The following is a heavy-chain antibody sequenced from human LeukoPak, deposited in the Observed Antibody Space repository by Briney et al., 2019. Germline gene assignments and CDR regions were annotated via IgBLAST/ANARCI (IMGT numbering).Heavy chain of an antibody. Sequence: PSETLSLTCAVYGGSFSGYYWSWIRQPPGKGLEWIGEINHSGSTYYTPSLKSRVTISVDTSKNQFSLKLSSVTAADTAVYYCARLAYYDFWSGYYTHYYYMDAWGKGTTVTVSS. D-gene: IGHD3-3*01. J-gene: IGHJ6*03. CDR2: INHSGST. CDR3: ARLAYYDFWSGYYTHYYYMDA. V-gene: IGHV4-34*01. CDR1: GGSFSGYY.